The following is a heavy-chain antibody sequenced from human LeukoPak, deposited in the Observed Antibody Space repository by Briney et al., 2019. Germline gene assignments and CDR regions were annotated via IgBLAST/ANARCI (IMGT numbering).Heavy chain of an antibody. V-gene: IGHV3-11*01. CDR3: ARDQGSDCVLFSD. CDR2: ISSSGSTI. J-gene: IGHJ4*02. Sequence: GGSLRLSCAASGFTFSDYYMSWIRQAPGKGLEWVSYISSSGSTIYYADSAKGRFTISRDNAKNSLYLQMNSLRAEDTAVYYCARDQGSDCVLFSDWGQGTLVTVSS. D-gene: IGHD2-21*02. CDR1: GFTFSDYY.